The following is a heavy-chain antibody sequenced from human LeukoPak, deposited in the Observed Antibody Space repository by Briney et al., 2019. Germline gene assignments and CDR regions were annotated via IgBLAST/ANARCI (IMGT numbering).Heavy chain of an antibody. D-gene: IGHD6-13*01. Sequence: ASVKVSCKASGYTFINYGIHWVRQAPGQGLEWMGWISAFNGNTNYAQKFQGRVTITRDTSASTAYMELSSLRSEDTAVYYCASAAAAGYHYYYYGMDVWGQGTTVTVSS. J-gene: IGHJ6*02. V-gene: IGHV1-18*01. CDR2: ISAFNGNT. CDR3: ASAAAAGYHYYYYGMDV. CDR1: GYTFINYG.